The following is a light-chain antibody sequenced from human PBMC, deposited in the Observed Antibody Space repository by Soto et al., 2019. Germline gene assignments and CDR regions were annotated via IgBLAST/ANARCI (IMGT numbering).Light chain of an antibody. V-gene: IGKV2-28*01. CDR1: QSLLHSNGYNY. Sequence: DIVMTQSPLSLPVTPGEPASISCRSSQSLLHSNGYNYLDWYLQKPGQSPQLLIYLGSNRASGVPDRFSGSGSGTDFTLKISRVEAEDVGVYYCMQAIQTPWTFGPGTKVYIK. CDR2: LGS. CDR3: MQAIQTPWT. J-gene: IGKJ1*01.